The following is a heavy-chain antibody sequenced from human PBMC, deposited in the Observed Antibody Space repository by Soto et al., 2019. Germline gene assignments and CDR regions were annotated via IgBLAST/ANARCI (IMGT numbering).Heavy chain of an antibody. CDR3: ARAKGTRGYSGYVNDYYYYGMDV. Sequence: SETLSLTCTVSGGSISSSSYYWGWIRQAPGKGLEWIGSIYYSGSTYYNPSLKSRVTISVDTSKNQFSLKLSSVTAADTAVYYCARAKGTRGYSGYVNDYYYYGMDVWGQGTTVTVSS. CDR2: IYYSGST. D-gene: IGHD5-12*01. J-gene: IGHJ6*02. CDR1: GGSISSSSYY. V-gene: IGHV4-39*01.